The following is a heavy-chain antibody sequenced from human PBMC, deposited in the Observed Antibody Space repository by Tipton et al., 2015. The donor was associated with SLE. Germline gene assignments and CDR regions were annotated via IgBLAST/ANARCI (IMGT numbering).Heavy chain of an antibody. CDR3: ARGQYKRDY. V-gene: IGHV4-39*07. CDR1: GGSIRSSSYY. CDR2: IFYSGGT. D-gene: IGHD1-1*01. Sequence: TLSLTCTVSGGSIRSSSYYWVWIRQPPGKGLEWIGIIFYSGGTYSNPSLQSRVTLSVDTSKNQFSLNLRSVPAADTAVYYCARGQYKRDYWGQGTLVTVSS. J-gene: IGHJ4*02.